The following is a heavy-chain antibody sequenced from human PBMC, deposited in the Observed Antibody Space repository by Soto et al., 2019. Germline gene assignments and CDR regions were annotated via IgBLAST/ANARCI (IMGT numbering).Heavy chain of an antibody. V-gene: IGHV3-21*01. CDR1: GFTFTRYS. CDR2: ISSTTNYI. CDR3: ASRRDYSAAKGYNWFDP. Sequence: KAGGSLRLSCAASGFTFTRYSMNWVRQAPGKGLEWVSSISSTTNYIYYADSMKGRFTVSRDNAKNSVYLDMNSLSAEDTAVYYCASRRDYSAAKGYNWFDPWGQGTLVTVSS. J-gene: IGHJ5*02. D-gene: IGHD6-13*01.